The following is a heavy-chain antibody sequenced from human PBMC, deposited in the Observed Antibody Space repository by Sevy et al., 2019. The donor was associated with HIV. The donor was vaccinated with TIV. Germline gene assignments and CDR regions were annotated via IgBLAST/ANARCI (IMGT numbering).Heavy chain of an antibody. Sequence: GGSLRLSCAASGFTFSSYAMHWVRQAPGKGLEWVAVISYDGSNKYYADSVKGRFTISRDNSKNTLYLQMNSLRAEDTAVYYCARAWPGGILLPLDYWGQGTLVTVSS. V-gene: IGHV3-30-3*01. CDR3: ARAWPGGILLPLDY. CDR1: GFTFSSYA. CDR2: ISYDGSNK. D-gene: IGHD3-22*01. J-gene: IGHJ4*02.